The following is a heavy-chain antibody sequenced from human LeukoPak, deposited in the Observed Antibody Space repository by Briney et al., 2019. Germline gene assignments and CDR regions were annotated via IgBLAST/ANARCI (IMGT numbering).Heavy chain of an antibody. Sequence: GGSLRLSCVASGFKFNDYAMHWVRQAPGKGLEWVSGLSWHSGSIGYADSVKGRFIISRDNAKNSLYLEMNSLRPEDSALYYCAKEPKVGENLYYFDYWGRGTLVTVSS. J-gene: IGHJ4*02. CDR3: AKEPKVGENLYYFDY. CDR2: LSWHSGSI. D-gene: IGHD1-26*01. CDR1: GFKFNDYA. V-gene: IGHV3-9*01.